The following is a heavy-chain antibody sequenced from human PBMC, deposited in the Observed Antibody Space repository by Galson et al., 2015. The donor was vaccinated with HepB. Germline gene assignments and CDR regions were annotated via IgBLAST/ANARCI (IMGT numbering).Heavy chain of an antibody. J-gene: IGHJ6*02. V-gene: IGHV1-18*01. CDR1: GYTFTSYG. CDR3: ARGGYSGSYYQGYYCMDV. CDR2: ISAYNGNT. Sequence: SVKVSCKASGYTFTSYGISWVRQAPGQGLEWMGWISAYNGNTNYAQKLQGRVTMTTDTSTSTAYMELRSLRSDDTAVYYCARGGYSGSYYQGYYCMDVWGQGTTVTVSS. D-gene: IGHD1-26*01.